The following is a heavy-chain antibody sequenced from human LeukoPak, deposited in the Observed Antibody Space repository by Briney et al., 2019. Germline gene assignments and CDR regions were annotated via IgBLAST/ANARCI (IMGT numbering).Heavy chain of an antibody. V-gene: IGHV3-30*02. CDR3: ANLGSYYDSSGYPWDY. J-gene: IGHJ4*02. CDR2: IRYDGSNK. CDR1: GFTFSSYG. D-gene: IGHD3-22*01. Sequence: PGGSLRLSCAASGFTFSSYGMHWVRQAPGKGLEWVAFIRYDGSNKYYADSVKGRFTISRDNSKNTLYLQMNSLRAEDTAVYYCANLGSYYDSSGYPWDYWGQGTLVTVSS.